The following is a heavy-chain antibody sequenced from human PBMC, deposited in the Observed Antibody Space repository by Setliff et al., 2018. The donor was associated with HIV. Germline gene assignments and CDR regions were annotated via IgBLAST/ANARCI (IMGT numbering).Heavy chain of an antibody. V-gene: IGHV3-30*01. Sequence: GGSLRLSCAASGFTFSSYAMHWVRQAPGKGLEWVAVISYDGSNKYYADSVKGRFTISRDNSKNTLFLQMNSLRAEDTAVYYCAKDPAVNAYGDYPLGGMDVWGKGTTVTVSS. CDR2: ISYDGSNK. J-gene: IGHJ6*04. CDR1: GFTFSSYA. D-gene: IGHD4-17*01. CDR3: AKDPAVNAYGDYPLGGMDV.